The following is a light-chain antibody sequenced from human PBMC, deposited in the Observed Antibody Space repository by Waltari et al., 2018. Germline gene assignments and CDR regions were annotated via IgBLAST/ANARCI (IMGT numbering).Light chain of an antibody. J-gene: IGKJ4*01. Sequence: DIQMTKSPSSLSASVGDRVTITCLASQRISNSLHWYQQKPGKAPHLLIYAASYFLCGVPSRFIGSGSGTDFTLTIISLHPEDFATFYCHQGYNTPPTFVGGTKVEIK. CDR1: QRISNS. CDR2: AAS. CDR3: HQGYNTPPT. V-gene: IGKV1-39*01.